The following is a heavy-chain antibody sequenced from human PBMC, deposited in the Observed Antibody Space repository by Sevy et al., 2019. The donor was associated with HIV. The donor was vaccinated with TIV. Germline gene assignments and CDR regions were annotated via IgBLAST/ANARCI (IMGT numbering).Heavy chain of an antibody. J-gene: IGHJ3*02. D-gene: IGHD4-17*01. CDR3: ATRETTVTYAFYI. CDR1: GGSFSGYY. V-gene: IGHV4-34*01. Sequence: SETLSLTCAVYGGSFSGYYWSWIRQPPGKGLEWIGEINHSGSTNYNPSLKSRVTISVDTSKNQFSLKLSSVTAADTAVYYCATRETTVTYAFYIWGQGTMVTVSS. CDR2: INHSGST.